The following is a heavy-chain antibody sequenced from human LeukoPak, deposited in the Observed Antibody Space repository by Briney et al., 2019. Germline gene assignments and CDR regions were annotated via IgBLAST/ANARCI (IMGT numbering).Heavy chain of an antibody. D-gene: IGHD2-2*01. CDR1: GFTVSSNY. CDR3: AKDGRAGYCSSTSCYSSPLDY. J-gene: IGHJ4*02. CDR2: IYSGAST. Sequence: GGSLRLSCAASGFTVSSNYMSWVRQAPGKGLEWVSVIYSGASTYYADSVKGRFTISRDNSKNTLYLQMNSLRAEDTAVYYCAKDGRAGYCSSTSCYSSPLDYWGQGTLVTVSS. V-gene: IGHV3-53*05.